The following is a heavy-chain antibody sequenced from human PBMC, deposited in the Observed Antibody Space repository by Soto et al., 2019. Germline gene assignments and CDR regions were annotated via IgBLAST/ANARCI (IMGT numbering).Heavy chain of an antibody. Sequence: AASVKVSCKASGYTFTGYYMHWVRQAPGQGLEWMGWINPNSGGTNYAQKFQGWVTMTRDTSISTAYMELSSLRSEDTAVYYCATDSDGSYGPFDYWGQGTLVTVSS. V-gene: IGHV1-2*04. CDR1: GYTFTGYY. CDR3: ATDSDGSYGPFDY. CDR2: INPNSGGT. J-gene: IGHJ4*02. D-gene: IGHD1-26*01.